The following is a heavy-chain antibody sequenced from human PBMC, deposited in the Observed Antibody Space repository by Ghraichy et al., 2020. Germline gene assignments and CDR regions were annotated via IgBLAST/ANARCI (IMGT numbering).Heavy chain of an antibody. CDR2: ISPYNGRT. Sequence: ASVKVSCKASGYIFTSYGISWVRQAPGQGLEWMGWISPYNGRTKYADTFQGRVTMTTDTSTNTAHMELTSLRSDDTALYYCARDRTNYDFSTGSPHWFDPWAQGTLVTVSA. V-gene: IGHV1-18*04. J-gene: IGHJ5*02. CDR1: GYIFTSYG. CDR3: ARDRTNYDFSTGSPHWFDP. D-gene: IGHD3-3*01.